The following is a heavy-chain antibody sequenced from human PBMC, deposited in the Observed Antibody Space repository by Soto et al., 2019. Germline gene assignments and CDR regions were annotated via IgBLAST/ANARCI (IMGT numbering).Heavy chain of an antibody. J-gene: IGHJ4*02. CDR1: GGSFSGDY. D-gene: IGHD2-2*01. CDR3: ARGGFVPAADYSLDY. CDR2: INHSGST. V-gene: IGHV4-34*01. Sequence: SETLSRTSAVYGGSFSGDYWSWIRQPPGKGLEWIGEINHSGSTNYNPSLKSRVTISVGTSKNQFSLKLSSVTAADTAVYYCARGGFVPAADYSLDYWGQRTLVTASS.